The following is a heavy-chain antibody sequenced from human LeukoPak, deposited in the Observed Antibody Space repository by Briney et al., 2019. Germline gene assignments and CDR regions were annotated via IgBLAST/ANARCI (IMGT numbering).Heavy chain of an antibody. D-gene: IGHD2-21*01. J-gene: IGHJ4*02. Sequence: PSETLSLTCSVSGGSISSYYWSWIRQPPGKGLEWIGYTYYSGSTNYNPSLKSRVTISVDTSKKQFSLKLSSVTAADTAVYYCARDVGSPFGGDYLDYWGQGTLVTVSS. CDR3: ARDVGSPFGGDYLDY. CDR1: GGSISSYY. V-gene: IGHV4-59*01. CDR2: TYYSGST.